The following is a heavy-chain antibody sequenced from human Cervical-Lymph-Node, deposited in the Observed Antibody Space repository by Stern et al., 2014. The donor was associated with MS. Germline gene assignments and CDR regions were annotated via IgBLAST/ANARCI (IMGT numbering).Heavy chain of an antibody. Sequence: VQLVESGPGLVKPSETLSLTCTVSGGYISSYYWSWIRQPPGKGLEWIGYIYYSGSTNYNPSLKSRVTISVDTSKNQCSLKLSSVTAADTAVYYCARSIMDAFDIWGQGTMVTVSS. CDR1: GGYISSYY. CDR3: ARSIMDAFDI. J-gene: IGHJ3*02. V-gene: IGHV4-59*01. CDR2: IYYSGST. D-gene: IGHD3-16*01.